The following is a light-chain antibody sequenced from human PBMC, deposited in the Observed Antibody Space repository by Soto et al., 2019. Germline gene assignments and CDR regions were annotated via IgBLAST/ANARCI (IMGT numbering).Light chain of an antibody. V-gene: IGKV1-5*03. J-gene: IGKJ4*01. CDR3: QQYNSFPIT. Sequence: DIQMTQSPSTLSASVGDRVTITCRASQTFSGWLAWYQQRPGKAPKLLVYKSSTFESGVPSRFSGSGSGPEFTRAISSVQPDDFAPYYCQQYNSFPITFGGGTKVEIK. CDR2: KSS. CDR1: QTFSGW.